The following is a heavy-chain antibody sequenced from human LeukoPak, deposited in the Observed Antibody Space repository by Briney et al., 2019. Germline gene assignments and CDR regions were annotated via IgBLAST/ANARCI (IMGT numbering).Heavy chain of an antibody. V-gene: IGHV4-38-2*01. D-gene: IGHD5-24*01. CDR3: ASVRRDGYPFDY. Sequence: GSLRLSCAASGFTFSSYAMSWVRQAPGKGLEWIGSIYHSGSTYYNPSLKSRVTISVDTSKNQFSLKLSSVTAADTAVYYCASVRRDGYPFDYWGQGTLVTVSS. CDR1: GFTFSSYA. J-gene: IGHJ4*02. CDR2: IYHSGST.